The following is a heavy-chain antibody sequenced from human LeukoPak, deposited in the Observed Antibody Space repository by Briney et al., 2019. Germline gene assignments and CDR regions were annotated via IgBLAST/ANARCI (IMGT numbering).Heavy chain of an antibody. CDR1: GFSLITSGVG. CDR2: INWDNDK. CDR3: AHIMITFGGVLRDDAFDV. Sequence: SGPTPLNPTQTLTLTCSFSGFSLITSGVGVGWIRQSPVKALEGVAIINWDNDKRYSPYLNNRLSITKDTSNNQVVLTMTNMDPVDTGTYFCAHIMITFGGVLRDDAFDVWGPGTVVTVSP. D-gene: IGHD3-16*01. V-gene: IGHV2-5*02. J-gene: IGHJ3*01.